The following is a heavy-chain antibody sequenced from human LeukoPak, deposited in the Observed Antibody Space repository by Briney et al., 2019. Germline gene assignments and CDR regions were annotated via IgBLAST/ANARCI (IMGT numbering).Heavy chain of an antibody. V-gene: IGHV1-18*01. CDR3: ARDKLLWFGELGYYGMGV. CDR2: VSVYNGNT. CDR1: GYTFTIYG. J-gene: IGHJ6*02. D-gene: IGHD3-10*01. Sequence: ASVKVSCKASGYTFTIYGISWVRQAPGQGLEWVGWVSVYNGNTNYAQRLQGRVTMTTDTSTSTAYMELRSLRSDDTAVYYCARDKLLWFGELGYYGMGVWGQGTTVTVSS.